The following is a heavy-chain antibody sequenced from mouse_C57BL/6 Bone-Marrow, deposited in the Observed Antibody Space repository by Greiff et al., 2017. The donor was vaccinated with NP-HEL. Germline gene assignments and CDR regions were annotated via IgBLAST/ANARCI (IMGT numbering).Heavy chain of an antibody. D-gene: IGHD1-1*01. CDR1: GFNIKDDY. CDR3: TTQDYDYYAMDY. CDR2: IDPENGDT. V-gene: IGHV14-4*01. J-gene: IGHJ4*01. Sequence: EVQVVESGAELVRPGASVKLSCTASGFNIKDDYMHWVKQRPEQGLEWIGWIDPENGDTEYASKFQGKATITADTSSNTAYLQLSSLTSEDTAVYYCTTQDYDYYAMDYWGQGTSVTVSS.